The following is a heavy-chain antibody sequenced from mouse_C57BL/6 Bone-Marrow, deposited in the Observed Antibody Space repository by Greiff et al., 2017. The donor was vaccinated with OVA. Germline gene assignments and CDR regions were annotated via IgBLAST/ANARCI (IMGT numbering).Heavy chain of an antibody. D-gene: IGHD3-3*01. CDR2: IDPSDSYT. J-gene: IGHJ2*01. CDR1: GYTFTSYW. V-gene: IGHV1-50*01. CDR3: TRRGWGDY. Sequence: QVQLQQPGAELVKPGASVKLSCKASGYTFTSYWMQWVKQRPGQGLEWIGEIDPSDSYTNYNQKFKGKATLTVDTSSSTAYMQISSLTSEDSAVYYCTRRGWGDYWGQGTTLTVSS.